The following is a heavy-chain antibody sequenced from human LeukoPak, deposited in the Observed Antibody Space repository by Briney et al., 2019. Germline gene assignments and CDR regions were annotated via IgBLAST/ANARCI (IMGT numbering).Heavy chain of an antibody. Sequence: GASVKVSCKASGYTFTSYVISWVRQAPGQGLEWMGWISAYNGNTNYAQKLQGRVTMTTDTSTSTAYMELRSLRSDDTAVYYCARDLASTYYDFWSGSSYFDYWGQGTLVTVSS. D-gene: IGHD3-3*01. V-gene: IGHV1-18*01. CDR2: ISAYNGNT. CDR1: GYTFTSYV. J-gene: IGHJ4*02. CDR3: ARDLASTYYDFWSGSSYFDY.